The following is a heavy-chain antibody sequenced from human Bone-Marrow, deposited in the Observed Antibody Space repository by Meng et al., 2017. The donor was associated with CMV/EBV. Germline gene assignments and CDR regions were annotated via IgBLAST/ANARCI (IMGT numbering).Heavy chain of an antibody. Sequence: GGSLRLSCAASGFTFSSYAMSWVRQAPGKGLEWVSSISSSSSYIYYADSVKGRFTISRDNAKNSLYLQMNSLRAEDTAVYYCAREAVAAHYVQYWGQGTLVTVSS. D-gene: IGHD6-19*01. CDR1: GFTFSSYA. V-gene: IGHV3-21*01. CDR2: ISSSSSYI. J-gene: IGHJ4*02. CDR3: AREAVAAHYVQY.